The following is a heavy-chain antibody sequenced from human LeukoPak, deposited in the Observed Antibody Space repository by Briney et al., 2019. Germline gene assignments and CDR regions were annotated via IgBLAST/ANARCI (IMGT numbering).Heavy chain of an antibody. V-gene: IGHV4-4*02. CDR1: GGSISSSNW. CDR2: IYHSGST. CDR3: ARSLCSSTSCYDNWFDP. J-gene: IGHJ5*02. D-gene: IGHD2-2*01. Sequence: SETLSLTCAVSGGSISSSNWWSWVRQPPGKGLEWIGEIYHSGSTNYNPSLKSRVTISVDKSKNQFSLKLSSVTAADTAVYYCARSLCSSTSCYDNWFDPWGQGTLVTVSS.